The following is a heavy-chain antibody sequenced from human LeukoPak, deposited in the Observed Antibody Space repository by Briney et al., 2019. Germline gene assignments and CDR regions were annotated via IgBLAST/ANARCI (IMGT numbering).Heavy chain of an antibody. CDR2: IYNVGTT. J-gene: IGHJ4*02. D-gene: IGHD2-21*02. V-gene: IGHV3-53*01. CDR3: ARIPAGYGVDSGGY. Sequence: GGSLRLSCAASGFTFSSYAMTWVRQAPGKGLEWVSVIYNVGTTYYADSLKGRFTISRDNSKNTLYLQINSLRADDTAVYYCARIPAGYGVDSGGYWGQGTLVTVSS. CDR1: GFTFSSYA.